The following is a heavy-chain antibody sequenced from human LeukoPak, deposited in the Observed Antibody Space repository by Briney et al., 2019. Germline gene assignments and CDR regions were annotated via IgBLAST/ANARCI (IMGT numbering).Heavy chain of an antibody. CDR1: GYTFTSYY. J-gene: IGHJ4*02. CDR3: ARDLVGAYFDY. CDR2: INPSGGRT. V-gene: IGHV1-46*01. Sequence: ASVKISCKASGYTFTSYYIHWVRQAPGQGLEWMGIINPSGGRTSYAQKFQGRVTMTRDTSTNTVYMELSSLRSEDTAVYYCARDLVGAYFDYWGQGPRSPSPQ. D-gene: IGHD1-26*01.